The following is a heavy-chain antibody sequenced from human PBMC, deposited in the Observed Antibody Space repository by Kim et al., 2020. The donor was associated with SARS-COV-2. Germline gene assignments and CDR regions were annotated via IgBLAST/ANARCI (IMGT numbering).Heavy chain of an antibody. CDR3: ARALTIFGVVISAFDY. Sequence: SETLSLTCTVSGGSISSGGYYWSWIRQHPGKGLECFGYIYYSGSTYYNPSLKSRVTISVDTSKNQFSRKLSSVTAADTAVYYCARALTIFGVVISAFDYWGQGTLVTVSS. J-gene: IGHJ4*02. CDR1: GGSISSGGYY. CDR2: IYYSGST. D-gene: IGHD3-3*01. V-gene: IGHV4-31*03.